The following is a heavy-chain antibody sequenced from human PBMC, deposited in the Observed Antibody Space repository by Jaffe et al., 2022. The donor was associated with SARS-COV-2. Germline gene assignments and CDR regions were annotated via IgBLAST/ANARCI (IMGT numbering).Heavy chain of an antibody. D-gene: IGHD2-2*01. CDR3: ASRPGAAGMDV. CDR2: INHSGST. Sequence: QVQLQQWGAGLLKPSETLSLTCAVYGGSFSGYYWSWIRQPPGKGLEWIGEINHSGSTNYNPSLKSRVTISVDTSKNQFSLKLSSVTAADTAVYYCASRPGAAGMDVWGQGTTVTVSS. CDR1: GGSFSGYY. V-gene: IGHV4-34*01. J-gene: IGHJ6*02.